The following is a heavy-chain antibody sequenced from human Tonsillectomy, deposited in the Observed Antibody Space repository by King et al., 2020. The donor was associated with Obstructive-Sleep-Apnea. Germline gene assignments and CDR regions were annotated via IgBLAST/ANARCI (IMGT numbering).Heavy chain of an antibody. Sequence: VQLVESGGGLVQPGGSLRLSCAASGFTFSSYWMNCVRQAPGKGLEWVANIKQDGCEKYYVDSVKGRFTIPRDNARNSVYLQMNSLSVEDTALYYWARESRLYDWHPFDYWGQGSLVTGSS. CDR2: IKQDGCEK. CDR3: ARESRLYDWHPFDY. V-gene: IGHV3-7*03. J-gene: IGHJ4*02. CDR1: GFTFSSYW. D-gene: IGHD1-20*01.